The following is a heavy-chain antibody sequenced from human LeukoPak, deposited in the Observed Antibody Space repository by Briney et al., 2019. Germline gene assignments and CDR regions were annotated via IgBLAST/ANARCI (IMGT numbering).Heavy chain of an antibody. CDR2: IREDGSEK. V-gene: IGHV3-7*01. CDR3: ARDYSYSSSAAPHT. J-gene: IGHJ4*02. CDR1: GFTFSAHW. D-gene: IGHD6-6*01. Sequence: GSPRPSRAGPGFTFSAHWMSWVRQAPGKGLEWVATIREDGSEKYYVDSVKGRFTISRDNAKNSLYLQMNSLRAEDTAVYYCARDYSYSSSAAPHTWGQGTLVTVSS.